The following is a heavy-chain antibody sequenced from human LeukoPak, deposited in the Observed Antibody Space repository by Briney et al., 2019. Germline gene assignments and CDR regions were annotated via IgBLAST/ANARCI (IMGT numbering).Heavy chain of an antibody. V-gene: IGHV1-46*01. J-gene: IGHJ4*02. CDR2: INPSGGST. D-gene: IGHD6-19*01. CDR1: GYSFTNCY. Sequence: ASVKVSCKASGYSFTNCYKHWVRQAPGQGLEWMGIINPSGGSTNYAQKFQGRVTMTRDTSTSTVYMELSSLRSEDTAVYYCARANSSGGTDGYFDYWGQGTLVTVSS. CDR3: ARANSSGGTDGYFDY.